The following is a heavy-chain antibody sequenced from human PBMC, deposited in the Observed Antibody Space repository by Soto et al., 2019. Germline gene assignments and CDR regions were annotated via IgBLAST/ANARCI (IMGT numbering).Heavy chain of an antibody. CDR2: IYYSGST. CDR1: GGSISSGGYS. D-gene: IGHD3-10*01. V-gene: IGHV4-39*07. Sequence: PSETLSLTCAVSGGSISSGGYSWSWIRQPPGKGLEWIGSIYYSGSTYYNPSLRSRVTISVDTSKNQFSLKLSSVTAADTAVYYCARTPITMVRGYYYYGMDVWGQGTTVS. J-gene: IGHJ6*02. CDR3: ARTPITMVRGYYYYGMDV.